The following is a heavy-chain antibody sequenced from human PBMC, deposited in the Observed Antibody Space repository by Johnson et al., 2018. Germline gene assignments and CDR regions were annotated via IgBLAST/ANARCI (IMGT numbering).Heavy chain of an antibody. CDR3: AKARRIQWCGEYHFDY. V-gene: IGHV3-23*04. CDR1: GFSFSSYA. Sequence: EVQLVETGGGLVQPGESLRLSCAASGFSFSSYAMTWVRQAPGKGLEWVSTVKSTGDSTYYADSVKGRFTISRDNSKSILYLHMNSLRDDDTAVYYCAKARRIQWCGEYHFDYWGQGILVTVSS. D-gene: IGHD3-10*01. J-gene: IGHJ4*02. CDR2: VKSTGDST.